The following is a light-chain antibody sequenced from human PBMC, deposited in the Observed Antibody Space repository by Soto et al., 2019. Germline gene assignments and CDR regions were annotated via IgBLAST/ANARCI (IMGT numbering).Light chain of an antibody. CDR3: HQLQYYRHT. V-gene: IGKV3-20*01. Sequence: EFVLTQSPGTLSLSPGERATLSCRASQTVRNNYVAWYQQKPGQAPRLLIYDASSRATGIPDRFSGGGCGTDTALTISSMEPEDFEVYYYHQLQYYRHTFGRGTKVDIK. CDR2: DAS. J-gene: IGKJ4*01. CDR1: QTVRNNY.